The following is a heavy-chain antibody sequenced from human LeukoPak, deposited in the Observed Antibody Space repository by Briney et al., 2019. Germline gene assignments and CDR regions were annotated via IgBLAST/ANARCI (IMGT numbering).Heavy chain of an antibody. CDR3: AKDALAVAGYFDY. CDR1: GLILSSFD. V-gene: IGHV3-30*18. D-gene: IGHD6-19*01. J-gene: IGHJ4*02. CDR2: ISYDGSNK. Sequence: GGTLRLSRAASGLILSSFDTQGARDASGRGLEGGAVISYDGSNKHYTDSAKRRFTIPRHNSKNTLHLHMKTLSGEDRPVYHCAKDALAVAGYFDYWGQGTLVTVS.